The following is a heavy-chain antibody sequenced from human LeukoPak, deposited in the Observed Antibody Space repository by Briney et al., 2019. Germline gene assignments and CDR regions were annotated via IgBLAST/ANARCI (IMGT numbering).Heavy chain of an antibody. CDR2: IRYDGSNK. CDR3: ARDSGNYLDAFDI. CDR1: GFSFSTYG. V-gene: IGHV3-30*02. D-gene: IGHD1-7*01. J-gene: IGHJ3*02. Sequence: GGSLRLSCAASGFSFSTYGMHWVRQAPGKGLEWVAFIRYDGSNKYYADSVKGRFTISRNNSKNTLYLQMNSLRAEDTAVYYCARDSGNYLDAFDIWVQGTMVTVSS.